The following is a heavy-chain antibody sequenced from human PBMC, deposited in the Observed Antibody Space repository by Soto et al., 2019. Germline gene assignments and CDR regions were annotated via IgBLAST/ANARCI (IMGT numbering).Heavy chain of an antibody. CDR1: GFTFSSYN. D-gene: IGHD1-1*01. CDR3: ARGTAYSKNWNGNWFDP. J-gene: IGHJ5*02. V-gene: IGHV3-21*06. CDR2: ISSISSYI. Sequence: GGSLRLSCAASGFTFSSYNINWVRQAPGKWLEWVSSISSISSYIYYADSVKGRFTISRDNAKNLLYLQMNSLRAEDTAVYYCARGTAYSKNWNGNWFDPWGQGTLVTVSS.